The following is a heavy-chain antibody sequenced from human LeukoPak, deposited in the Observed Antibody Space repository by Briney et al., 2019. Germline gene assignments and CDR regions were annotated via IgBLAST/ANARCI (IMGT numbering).Heavy chain of an antibody. J-gene: IGHJ6*03. CDR1: GYTFTNFD. Sequence: GASVKVSCKGSGYTFTNFDINWVRQATGQGLEWMGWMNPNSGSTGSAQKLQGRVTMTMNTSISTAYIELSSLRSEDTAVYYCARGPQWRGDSYYMDVWGRGTTVTVSS. V-gene: IGHV1-8*01. CDR2: MNPNSGST. CDR3: ARGPQWRGDSYYMDV. D-gene: IGHD6-19*01.